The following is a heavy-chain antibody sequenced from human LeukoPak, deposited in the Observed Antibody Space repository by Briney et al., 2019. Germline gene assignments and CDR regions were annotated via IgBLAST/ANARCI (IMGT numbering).Heavy chain of an antibody. CDR1: GYTFTNYG. D-gene: IGHD3-10*01. Sequence: ASVKVSCKSSGYTFTNYGISWVRQAPGQGLEWMGGIIPIFGTANYAQRFQGRVTITADESTSTAYMELSSLRSEDTAVYYCARTGAVLLWFGEPFDPWGQGTLVTVSS. CDR3: ARTGAVLLWFGEPFDP. J-gene: IGHJ5*02. CDR2: IIPIFGTA. V-gene: IGHV1-69*13.